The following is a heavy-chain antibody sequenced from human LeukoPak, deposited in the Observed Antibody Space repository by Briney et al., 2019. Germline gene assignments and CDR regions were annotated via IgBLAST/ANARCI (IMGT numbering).Heavy chain of an antibody. CDR3: ARGWQLGGYNYYGMDV. V-gene: IGHV1-3*01. CDR2: NNAGNRKK. J-gene: IGHJ6*01. D-gene: IGHD6-6*01. CDR1: GYTFTSYA. Sequence: ASVKVSCKGSGYTFTSYAMDWVRQARGQGLEWVGWNNAGNRKKKYSQKLQGRVSNSRDTSARTAYIELSSLGNEDTDVYYCARGWQLGGYNYYGMDVWGQGTTV.